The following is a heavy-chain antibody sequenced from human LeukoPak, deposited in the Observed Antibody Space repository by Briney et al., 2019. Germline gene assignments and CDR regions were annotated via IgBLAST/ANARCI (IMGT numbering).Heavy chain of an antibody. Sequence: SETLSLTCTVSGGSISSYYWRWIRQPPGKGLEWIGYIYYSGSTNYNPSLKSRVTISVDTSKNQFSLKLSSVTAADTAVYYCARYSSGHFDYWGQGTLVTVSS. V-gene: IGHV4-59*01. CDR3: ARYSSGHFDY. CDR1: GGSISSYY. D-gene: IGHD6-19*01. J-gene: IGHJ4*02. CDR2: IYYSGST.